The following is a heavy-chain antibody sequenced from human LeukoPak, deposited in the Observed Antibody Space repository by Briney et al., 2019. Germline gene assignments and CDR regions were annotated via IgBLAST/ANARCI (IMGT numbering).Heavy chain of an antibody. CDR2: ISVSGGGT. V-gene: IGHV3-23*01. J-gene: IGHJ4*02. CDR1: GFTFSAYS. Sequence: GSLRLSCVASGFTFSAYSMTCVRQAPGKGLDWVSSISVSGGGTYYADSVRGRFTISRDNSKNTLYLHMNSLRAEDTAVYYCVKDWRDESNCGGDCLQYWGQGTLVTVSS. D-gene: IGHD2-21*02. CDR3: VKDWRDESNCGGDCLQY.